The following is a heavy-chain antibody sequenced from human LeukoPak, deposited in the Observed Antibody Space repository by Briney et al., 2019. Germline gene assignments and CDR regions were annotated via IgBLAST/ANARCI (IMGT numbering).Heavy chain of an antibody. D-gene: IGHD3-22*01. Sequence: VASVKVSCKASGYTFTSYYMHWVRQAPGQGLEWMGIINPSGGSTSYAQKFQGRVTMTADTSTSTAYMELRSLRSDDTAVYYCARVGDYDSSGYYYPQTMSYYWGQGALVTVSS. CDR2: INPSGGST. V-gene: IGHV1-46*01. J-gene: IGHJ4*02. CDR1: GYTFTSYY. CDR3: ARVGDYDSSGYYYPQTMSYY.